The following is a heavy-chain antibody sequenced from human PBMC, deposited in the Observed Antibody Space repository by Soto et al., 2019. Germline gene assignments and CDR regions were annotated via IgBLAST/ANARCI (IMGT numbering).Heavy chain of an antibody. CDR1: GFTFSSYS. J-gene: IGHJ4*02. V-gene: IGHV3-48*01. Sequence: PGGSLRLSCAASGFTFSSYSMNWVRQAPGKGLEWVSYISSSSSTIYYADSVKGRSTISRDNAKNSLYLQMNSLRAEDTAVYYCARDSGYSYGPFDYWGQGTLVTVSS. CDR2: ISSSSSTI. CDR3: ARDSGYSYGPFDY. D-gene: IGHD5-18*01.